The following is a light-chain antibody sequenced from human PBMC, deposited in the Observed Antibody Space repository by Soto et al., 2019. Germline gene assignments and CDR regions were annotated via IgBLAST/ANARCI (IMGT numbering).Light chain of an antibody. CDR3: QHFDDSLI. CDR1: QSVDSST. J-gene: IGKJ4*01. V-gene: IGKV3-20*01. Sequence: EVVLTQSPGTLSLSPGERATLSCRASQSVDSSTLAWYQQKPGQAPRLFISGASKRATGTPDSFSGSGSGTDFTLTISRLEPEDFAVYYCQHFDDSLIFGGGTKVEIK. CDR2: GAS.